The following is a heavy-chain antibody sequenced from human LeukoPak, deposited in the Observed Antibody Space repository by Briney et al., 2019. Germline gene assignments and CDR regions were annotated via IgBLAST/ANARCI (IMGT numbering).Heavy chain of an antibody. Sequence: GGSLRLYCAASGFTFSSYAMSWVRQAPGKGLEWVSAISGSGGSTYYAASVKGRFTISRDNSKNTLYLQMNSLRAEDTAVYYCAKSSYYDSSGFYRENYFDYWGQGTLVTVSS. CDR2: ISGSGGST. J-gene: IGHJ4*02. CDR3: AKSSYYDSSGFYRENYFDY. CDR1: GFTFSSYA. D-gene: IGHD3-22*01. V-gene: IGHV3-23*01.